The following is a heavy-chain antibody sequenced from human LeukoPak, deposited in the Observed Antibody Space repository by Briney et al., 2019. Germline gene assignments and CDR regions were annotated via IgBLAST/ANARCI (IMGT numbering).Heavy chain of an antibody. Sequence: GGSLRLSCAASGFTFSSYWMHWVRQAPGEGLVWVSRINSDGSSTLYADSVKGRFTISRDNAKNTLYLQMDSLRAEDTAVYYCVRGGSSARGDYWGQGTLVTASS. D-gene: IGHD2-2*01. V-gene: IGHV3-74*01. CDR1: GFTFSSYW. J-gene: IGHJ4*02. CDR3: VRGGSSARGDY. CDR2: INSDGSST.